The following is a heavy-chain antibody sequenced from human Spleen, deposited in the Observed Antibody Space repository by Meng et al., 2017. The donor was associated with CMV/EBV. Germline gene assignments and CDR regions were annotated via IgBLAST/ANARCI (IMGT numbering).Heavy chain of an antibody. CDR1: GGSFSGYY. CDR2: ISKSSTYI. J-gene: IGHJ3*02. V-gene: IGHV3-21*06. D-gene: IGHD3-10*01. Sequence: GGSLRLSCAVYGGSFSGYYWSWIRQPPGKGLEWVSSISKSSTYIYHADSLKGRFTISRDNGLNVLYLQMDSLRVEDTAMYYCARDHPLGPHYYGSGSAFDIWGQGTMVTVSS. CDR3: ARDHPLGPHYYGSGSAFDI.